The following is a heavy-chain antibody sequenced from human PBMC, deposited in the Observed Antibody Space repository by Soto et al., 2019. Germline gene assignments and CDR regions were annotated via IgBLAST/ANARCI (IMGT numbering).Heavy chain of an antibody. CDR3: ARTIAAAVGRRYFDL. J-gene: IGHJ2*01. CDR1: GFTFSDYY. D-gene: IGHD6-13*01. Sequence: QVQLVESGGGLVKHGGSLRLSCAASGFTFSDYYMSWIRQAPGKGPEWVSYISSSSSYTNYADSVKGRFTISRDNAKNSLYLQMNSLRAEDTAVYYCARTIAAAVGRRYFDLWGRGTLVTVSS. V-gene: IGHV3-11*05. CDR2: ISSSSSYT.